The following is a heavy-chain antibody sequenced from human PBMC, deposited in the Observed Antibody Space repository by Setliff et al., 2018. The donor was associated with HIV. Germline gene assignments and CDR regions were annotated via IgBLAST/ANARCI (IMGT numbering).Heavy chain of an antibody. D-gene: IGHD2-2*01. V-gene: IGHV3-21*01. CDR3: ARLPGYCSTSSCYGYLDY. CDR2: ISSSGGYI. Sequence: PGGSLRLSCAASGFTFSNYTINWVRQAPGEGLEWVSSISSSGGYIYYADSVKGRFTIFRDNAKKSVYLELNSLRAEDTAVYYCARLPGYCSTSSCYGYLDYWGQGTLVTVSS. J-gene: IGHJ4*02. CDR1: GFTFSNYT.